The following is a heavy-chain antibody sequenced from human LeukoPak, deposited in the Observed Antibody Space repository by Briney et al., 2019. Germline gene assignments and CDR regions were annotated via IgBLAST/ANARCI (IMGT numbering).Heavy chain of an antibody. J-gene: IGHJ4*02. CDR3: ARVGELLWFGELLDGGYYFDY. V-gene: IGHV1-2*02. CDR2: INPNSGGT. D-gene: IGHD3-10*01. CDR1: GGTFSNYA. Sequence: GSSVKVSCKASGGTFSNYAINWVRQAPGQGLEWMGWINPNSGGTNYAQKFQGRVTMTRDTSISTAYMELSRLRSDDTAVYYCARVGELLWFGELLDGGYYFDYWGQGTLVTVSS.